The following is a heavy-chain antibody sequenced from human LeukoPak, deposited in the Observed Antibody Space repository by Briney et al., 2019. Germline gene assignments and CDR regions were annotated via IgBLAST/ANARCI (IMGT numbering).Heavy chain of an antibody. J-gene: IGHJ4*02. CDR2: IQYDGSTT. Sequence: GGSLRLSCAASGFTFSTYWMHWVRQAPGKGLVWVARIQYDGSTTSYADSVKGRFTISRDNAKNSLYLQMNSLRAEDTAVYYCARDLPTKYYYDSSGILDYWGQGTLVTVSS. CDR3: ARDLPTKYYYDSSGILDY. V-gene: IGHV3-74*01. D-gene: IGHD3-22*01. CDR1: GFTFSTYW.